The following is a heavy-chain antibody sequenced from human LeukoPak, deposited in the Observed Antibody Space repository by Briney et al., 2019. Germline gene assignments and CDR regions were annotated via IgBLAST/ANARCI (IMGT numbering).Heavy chain of an antibody. J-gene: IGHJ4*02. CDR1: GFTFSSYA. V-gene: IGHV3-23*01. Sequence: GGSLRLSCAASGFTFSSYAMSWVRQAPGKGLEWVSAISGSGGSTYYADSVKGRFTISRDNSKNTLYLQMNSLRAEDTAVYYCAKAQVSTGYSSGWAPFDYWGQGTLVTVSS. CDR3: AKAQVSTGYSSGWAPFDY. D-gene: IGHD6-19*01. CDR2: ISGSGGST.